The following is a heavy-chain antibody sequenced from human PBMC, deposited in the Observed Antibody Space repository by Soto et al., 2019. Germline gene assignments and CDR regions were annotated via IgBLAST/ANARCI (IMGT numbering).Heavy chain of an antibody. V-gene: IGHV3-48*02. J-gene: IGHJ5*02. CDR2: ISSSSSTI. D-gene: IGHD2-15*01. CDR1: GFTFSSYS. CDR3: ARRGHCSGGSCYSGWFDT. Sequence: GGSLRLSCAASGFTFSSYSMNWVRQAPGKGLEWVSYISSSSSTIYYADSVKGRFTISRDNAKNSLYLQMNSLRDEDTAVYYCARRGHCSGGSCYSGWFDTWGQGTLVTVSS.